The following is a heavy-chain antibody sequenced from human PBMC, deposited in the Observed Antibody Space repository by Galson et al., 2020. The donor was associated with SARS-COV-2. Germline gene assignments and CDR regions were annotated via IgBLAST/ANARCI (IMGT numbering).Heavy chain of an antibody. Sequence: KMSGPTLVKPTQTLTLTCTFSGFSLSTSGVGVGWIRQPPGKALEWLALIYWDDDKRYSPSLKSRLTITKDTSKNQVVLTMTNMDPVDTATYYCSHRQAGGLLVGGVCWGHGSLVTVSS. V-gene: IGHV2-5*02. CDR1: GFSLSTSGVG. CDR3: SHRQAGGLLVGGVC. J-gene: IGHJ4*01. D-gene: IGHD1-26*01. CDR2: IYWDDDK.